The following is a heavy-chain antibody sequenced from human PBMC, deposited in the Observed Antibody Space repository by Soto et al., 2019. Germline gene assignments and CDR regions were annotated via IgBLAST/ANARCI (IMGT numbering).Heavy chain of an antibody. CDR3: AREPAAGLFYYYGMDV. D-gene: IGHD6-13*01. CDR2: IYTSGST. Sequence: SSETLSLTCTVSGGSISSYYWSWIRQPAGKGLEWIGRIYTSGSTNYNPSLKSRVTMSVDTSKNQFSLKLSSVTAADTAVYYCAREPAAGLFYYYGMDVWGQGTTVTVSS. CDR1: GGSISSYY. V-gene: IGHV4-4*07. J-gene: IGHJ6*02.